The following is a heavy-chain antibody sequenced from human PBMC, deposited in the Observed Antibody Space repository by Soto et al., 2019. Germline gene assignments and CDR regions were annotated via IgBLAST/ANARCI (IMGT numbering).Heavy chain of an antibody. CDR1: GGTFSSYA. CDR3: ARRKVVGGDSYYGMDV. D-gene: IGHD2-15*01. V-gene: IGHV1-69*01. J-gene: IGHJ6*02. CDR2: IIPIFGTA. Sequence: QVQLVQSGAEVKKPGSSVKVSCKASGGTFSSYAISWVRQAPGQGLEWMGGIIPIFGTANYAQKFQGRVTSTADESTSTAYMELSSLRSEDTAVYYCARRKVVGGDSYYGMDVWGQGTTVTVSS.